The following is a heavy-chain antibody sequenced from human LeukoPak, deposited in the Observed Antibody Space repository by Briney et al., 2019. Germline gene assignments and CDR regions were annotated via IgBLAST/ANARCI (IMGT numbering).Heavy chain of an antibody. CDR1: GFTFSSYD. J-gene: IGHJ3*02. V-gene: IGHV3-30*03. CDR3: ARVGIVGARGAFDI. CDR2: ISYDGSNK. Sequence: GRSLRLSCAASGFTFSSYDMHWVRQAPGKGLEWVAVISYDGSNKYYADSVKGRFTISRDNSKNTLYLQMNSLRAEDTAVYYCARVGIVGARGAFDIWGQGTMVTVSS. D-gene: IGHD1-26*01.